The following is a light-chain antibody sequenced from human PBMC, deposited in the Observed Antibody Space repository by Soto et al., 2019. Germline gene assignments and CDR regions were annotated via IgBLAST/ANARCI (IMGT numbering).Light chain of an antibody. J-gene: IGLJ3*02. Sequence: QSVLAQPPSVSGAPGQRVTISCTGSSSNIGAGYDVPWYQQRPGTAPKLLIYGNKNRPSGVPDRFSGSKSGTSASLAITGLQAEDEADYYCCSYAGSSTWVFGGGTQLTVL. CDR3: CSYAGSSTWV. CDR2: GNK. V-gene: IGLV1-40*01. CDR1: SSNIGAGYD.